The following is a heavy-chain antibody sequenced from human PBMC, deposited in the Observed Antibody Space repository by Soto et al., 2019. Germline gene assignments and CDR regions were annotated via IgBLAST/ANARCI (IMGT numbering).Heavy chain of an antibody. Sequence: GGSLRLGFISSGFNFRSYTMNWFRQSPGKGLEWVSGIRGFSPYTFYADSVKGRFTISRDNAKNSLYLQMNSLRAEDTAVYYCAREGIARFDYYYGMDVWGQGNTVTGSS. CDR2: IRGFSPYT. J-gene: IGHJ6*02. D-gene: IGHD3-3*01. V-gene: IGHV3-21*01. CDR3: AREGIARFDYYYGMDV. CDR1: GFNFRSYT.